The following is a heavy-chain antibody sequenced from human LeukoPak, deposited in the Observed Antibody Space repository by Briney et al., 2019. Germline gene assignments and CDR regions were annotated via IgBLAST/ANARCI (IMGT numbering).Heavy chain of an antibody. D-gene: IGHD1-26*01. J-gene: IGHJ4*02. V-gene: IGHV3-23*01. CDR2: ISGSGAST. CDR1: GFTLSTNA. Sequence: GGSLRLSYLTSGFTLSTNAMSWVRQAPGKGLEWISGISGSGASTYYADSVKGRFTISRDDSRNTLYLQMNSLRGDDTAVYYCAKDVGKWESLHFFDYWGQGTLVTVSS. CDR3: AKDVGKWESLHFFDY.